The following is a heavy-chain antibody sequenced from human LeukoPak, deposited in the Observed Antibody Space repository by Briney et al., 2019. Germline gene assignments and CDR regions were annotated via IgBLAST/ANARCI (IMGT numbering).Heavy chain of an antibody. Sequence: PGGALRLSCAASRFTFTIYIMSSVRQAPGKGLGWVSSICSSSSYIYYADSVKGRFTISRDNAKNSMYLQMNSLRAEDTAVYYCARDGVSGWYGGTFDYWGQGTLVTVSS. CDR3: ARDGVSGWYGGTFDY. D-gene: IGHD6-19*01. J-gene: IGHJ4*02. CDR2: ICSSSSYI. V-gene: IGHV3-21*01. CDR1: RFTFTIYI.